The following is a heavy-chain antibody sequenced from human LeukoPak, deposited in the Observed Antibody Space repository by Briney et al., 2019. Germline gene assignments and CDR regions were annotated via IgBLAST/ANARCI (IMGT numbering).Heavy chain of an antibody. CDR2: IYYSGST. V-gene: IGHV4-59*01. CDR3: ARGYCSGGSCRIYGMDV. D-gene: IGHD2-15*01. CDR1: GGSINNYY. Sequence: SETLSLTCTVSGGSINNYYWSWIRQPPGKGLEWIGYIYYSGSTNYNPSLKSRVTISVDTSKNQFSLKLSSVTAADTAVYYCARGYCSGGSCRIYGMDVWGQGTTVTVSS. J-gene: IGHJ6*02.